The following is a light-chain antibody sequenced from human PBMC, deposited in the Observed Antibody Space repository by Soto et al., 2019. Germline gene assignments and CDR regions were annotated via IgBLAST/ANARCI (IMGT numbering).Light chain of an antibody. Sequence: QSVLTQPASVSGSPGQSITISCTGSSNDIGAYKYVSWYQQYPGKAPKLIIFEVSNRPSGVSNHFSGSKSGNTASLTIAGLQAEDEADYHCSSYTTGSTLYVFGGGTQLTVL. V-gene: IGLV2-14*01. CDR1: SNDIGAYKY. CDR2: EVS. CDR3: SSYTTGSTLYV. J-gene: IGLJ7*01.